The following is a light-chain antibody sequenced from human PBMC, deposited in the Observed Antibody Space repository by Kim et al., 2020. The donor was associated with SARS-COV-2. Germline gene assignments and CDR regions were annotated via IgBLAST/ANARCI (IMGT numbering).Light chain of an antibody. V-gene: IGLV2-18*02. Sequence: VDTSCTASDSDVGSYNLVSWYQQPPGTAPILMIYEVSNRPSGVPDRFSGSKSGNTASLTISGLQAEDEADYYCTSYTSSTTWVFGTGTKVTVL. CDR1: DSDVGSYNL. J-gene: IGLJ1*01. CDR3: TSYTSSTTWV. CDR2: EVS.